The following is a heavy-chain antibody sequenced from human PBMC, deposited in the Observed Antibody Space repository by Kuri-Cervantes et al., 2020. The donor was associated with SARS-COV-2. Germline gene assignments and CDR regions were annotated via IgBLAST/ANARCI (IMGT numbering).Heavy chain of an antibody. CDR1: GFTFTNHA. D-gene: IGHD3-16*01. V-gene: IGHV3-23*03. CDR3: ARGAANYYYMDV. CDR2: IPSGGNS. Sequence: GESLKISCTASGFTFTNHAMSWVRQAPGKGLEWVSVIPSGGNSYYPISVRGRFTISRDNSKNTVSLHMNSLRAEDTAMYYCARGAANYYYMDVWGKGTTVTVSS. J-gene: IGHJ6*03.